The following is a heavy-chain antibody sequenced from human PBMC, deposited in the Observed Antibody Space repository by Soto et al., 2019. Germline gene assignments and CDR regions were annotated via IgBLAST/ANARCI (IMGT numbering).Heavy chain of an antibody. D-gene: IGHD6-13*01. CDR1: GGSFRGHY. CDR3: ARGLPGYSSSWYDY. V-gene: IGHV4-34*01. J-gene: IGHJ4*02. CDR2: INLGGST. Sequence: QVPLQQWGAGLLKPSGTLSPTCAVYGGSFRGHYWSWIRQPPGKGPEWIGEINLGGSTNYHPSPKSRVTISVDTSKNQFSLKLSSVTAADTAVYYCARGLPGYSSSWYDYWGQGTLVTVSS.